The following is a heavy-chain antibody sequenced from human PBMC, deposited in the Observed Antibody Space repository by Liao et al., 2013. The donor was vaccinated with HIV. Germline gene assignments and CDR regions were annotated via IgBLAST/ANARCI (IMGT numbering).Heavy chain of an antibody. CDR1: GGSFSGNY. Sequence: QVQLQQWGAGLLKPSETLSLTCAVYGGSFSGNYWSWIRQPPGKGLEWIGEINHSGSTNYIPSLKSRVTISVDTSKNQFSLKLNSVTAADTAIYYCARRRDGFPNWFDSWGQGTLVTVSS. V-gene: IGHV4-34*01. J-gene: IGHJ5*01. D-gene: IGHD5-24*01. CDR2: INHSGST. CDR3: ARRRDGFPNWFDS.